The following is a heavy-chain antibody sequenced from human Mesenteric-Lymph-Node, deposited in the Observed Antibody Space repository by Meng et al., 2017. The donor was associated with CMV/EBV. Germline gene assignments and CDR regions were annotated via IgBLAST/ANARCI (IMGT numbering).Heavy chain of an antibody. CDR3: ARIGYSSSSFDY. V-gene: IGHV3-7*01. CDR2: IKQDGSER. CDR1: GFTFTRYW. J-gene: IGHJ4*02. D-gene: IGHD6-13*01. Sequence: GESLKISCAASGFTFTRYWMSWVRQAPGKGLEWVANIKQDGSERHYADSVKGQITISRDNAKNSLYLQTDSLRVEDTAIYYCARIGYSSSSFDYWGQGILVTVSS.